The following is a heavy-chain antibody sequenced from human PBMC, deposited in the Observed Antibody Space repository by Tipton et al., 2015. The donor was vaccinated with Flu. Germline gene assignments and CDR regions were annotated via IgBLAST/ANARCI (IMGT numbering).Heavy chain of an antibody. CDR1: GYSISSGYY. CDR3: ARHTGDSVRGVIDY. J-gene: IGHJ4*02. Sequence: TLSLTCAVSGYSISSGYYWGWVRQPPGKGLEWIGTIYHSGSTYYNPSLTSRLTMSVDTSKNQFSLKLSSVTAADTAVYYCARHTGDSVRGVIDYWGQGTLVTVSS. D-gene: IGHD3-10*02. V-gene: IGHV4-38-2*01. CDR2: IYHSGST.